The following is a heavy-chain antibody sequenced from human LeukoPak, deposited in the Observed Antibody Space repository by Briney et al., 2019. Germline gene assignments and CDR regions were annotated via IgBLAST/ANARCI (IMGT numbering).Heavy chain of an antibody. J-gene: IGHJ4*02. D-gene: IGHD1-1*01. CDR1: GFTFSSYW. Sequence: GGSLRLSCAASGFTFSSYWMSWVRRAPGKGLEWVAKIKQDGSEKDYVDSVKGRFTISRDNAKNSLYLQMNSLRAEDTAVYYCARHTRYSFDYWGQGTLVTVSS. CDR3: ARHTRYSFDY. CDR2: IKQDGSEK. V-gene: IGHV3-7*01.